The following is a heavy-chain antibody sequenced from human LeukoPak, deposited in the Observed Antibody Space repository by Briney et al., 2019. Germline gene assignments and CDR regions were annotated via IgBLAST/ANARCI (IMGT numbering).Heavy chain of an antibody. CDR3: ARDPHPPLRYGSGSNWFDP. CDR2: ISSSSSYI. J-gene: IGHJ5*02. CDR1: GFTFSSRDW. Sequence: GGSLRLSCVASGFTFSSRDWMTWVRQAPGKGLEWVSSISSSSSYIYYADSGKGRFTISRDNAKNTLYLQMNSLRSEDTAVYYCARDPHPPLRYGSGSNWFDPWGQGTLVTVSS. V-gene: IGHV3-21*04. D-gene: IGHD3-10*01.